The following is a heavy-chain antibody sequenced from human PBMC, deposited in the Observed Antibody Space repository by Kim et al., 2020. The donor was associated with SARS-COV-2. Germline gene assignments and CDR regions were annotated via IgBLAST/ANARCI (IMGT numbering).Heavy chain of an antibody. V-gene: IGHV3-23*01. J-gene: IGHJ4*02. CDR1: GFTFSSYA. Sequence: GGSLRLSCAASGFTFSSYAMSWVRQAPGKGLEWVSAISGSGGSTYYADSVKGRFTISRDNSKNTLYLQMNSLRAEDTAVYYCAKYPYYYDSSGYYYGYWGQGTLVTVSS. CDR2: ISGSGGST. D-gene: IGHD3-22*01. CDR3: AKYPYYYDSSGYYYGY.